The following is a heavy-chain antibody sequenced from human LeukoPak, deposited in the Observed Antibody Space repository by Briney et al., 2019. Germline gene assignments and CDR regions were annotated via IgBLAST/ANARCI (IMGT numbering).Heavy chain of an antibody. CDR1: GDSISSYY. CDR3: ARHKDDFCVGGWFDP. J-gene: IGHJ5*02. D-gene: IGHD3-3*01. V-gene: IGHV4-4*09. CDR2: ISASGST. Sequence: PSETLSLTCTVSGDSISSYYWSWIRQPPGKGLEWIGYISASGSTKHNPSLGSRISISLDTSKNQVSLNLRSATAADTAVYYCARHKDDFCVGGWFDPWGQGILVTVSS.